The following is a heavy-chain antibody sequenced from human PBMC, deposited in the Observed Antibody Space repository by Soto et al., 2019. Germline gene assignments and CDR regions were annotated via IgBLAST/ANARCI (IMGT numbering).Heavy chain of an antibody. V-gene: IGHV1-3*01. CDR2: INAGNGNT. CDR1: GYTFTSYA. CDR3: ARGYSGRSGWDNYFDY. Sequence: QVQLVQAGAEVKKPGASVKVSCKASGYTFTSYAMHWVRQAPGQRLEWMGWINAGNGNTKYSQKFQGRVTITRDTAASTAYMELSSLRSEDTAVYYCARGYSGRSGWDNYFDYWGQGSLVTVSS. J-gene: IGHJ4*02. D-gene: IGHD1-26*01.